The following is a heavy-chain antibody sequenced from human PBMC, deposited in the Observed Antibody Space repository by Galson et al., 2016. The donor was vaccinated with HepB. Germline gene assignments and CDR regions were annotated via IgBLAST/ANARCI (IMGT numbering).Heavy chain of an antibody. CDR3: VRDPTEH. CDR1: GFTFNSYW. J-gene: IGHJ1*01. V-gene: IGHV3-74*01. Sequence: SLRLSCAAAGFTFNSYWMHWVRQAPGKGLEWVSRINPDGTTTVYAASVRGRFTFSRDNAKNTLYLQMNSLRAEDTAVYYCVRDPTEHWGQGTLVTVSS. CDR2: INPDGTTT.